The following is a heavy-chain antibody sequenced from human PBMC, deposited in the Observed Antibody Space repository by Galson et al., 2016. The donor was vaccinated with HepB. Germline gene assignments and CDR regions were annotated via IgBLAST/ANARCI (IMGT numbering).Heavy chain of an antibody. Sequence: SETLSLTCAVSGVSVSSEYWGWIRQPAGKGLEWIGRIYNSVRRNYNPSLKSRVAMSLDSSRNQFSLRLTSLTAADTAVYYCARGFGEIWYYFDYWGQGSLVTVSS. CDR1: GVSVSSEY. CDR2: IYNSVRR. V-gene: IGHV4-4*07. CDR3: ARGFGEIWYYFDY. J-gene: IGHJ4*02. D-gene: IGHD2-8*02.